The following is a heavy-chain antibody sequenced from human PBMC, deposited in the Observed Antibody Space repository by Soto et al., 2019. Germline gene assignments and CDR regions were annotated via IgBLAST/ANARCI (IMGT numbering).Heavy chain of an antibody. V-gene: IGHV3-7*01. Sequence: GGSLRLSCAASGFTFSSYWMSWVRQAPGKGLEWVANIKQDGSEKYYVDSVKGRFTISRDNAKNSLYLQMNSLRAEDTAVYYCASPGARYYFDYWGQGTLVTVSS. CDR2: IKQDGSEK. D-gene: IGHD7-27*01. J-gene: IGHJ4*02. CDR1: GFTFSSYW. CDR3: ASPGARYYFDY.